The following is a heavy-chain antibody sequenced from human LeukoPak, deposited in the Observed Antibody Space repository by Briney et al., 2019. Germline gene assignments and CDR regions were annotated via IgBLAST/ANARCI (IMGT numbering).Heavy chain of an antibody. CDR2: INPNSGGT. V-gene: IGHV1-2*02. CDR3: ARASPTATEGYYFDY. Sequence: ASVKVSCKASGYTFTGYYMHWVRQAPGQGLEWMGWINPNSGGTNYAQKFQGRVTITRDTSASTAYMELSSLRSEDTAVYYCARASPTATEGYYFDYWGQGTLVTVSS. CDR1: GYTFTGYY. D-gene: IGHD5-18*01. J-gene: IGHJ4*02.